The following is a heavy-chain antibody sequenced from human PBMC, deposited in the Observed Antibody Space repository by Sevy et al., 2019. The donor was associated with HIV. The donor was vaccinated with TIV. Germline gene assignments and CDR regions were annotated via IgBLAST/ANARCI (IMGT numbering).Heavy chain of an antibody. CDR2: IYSGGST. J-gene: IGHJ4*02. V-gene: IGHV3-53*01. CDR1: GFTVSSNC. Sequence: GGSLRLSCAASGFTVSSNCMSWVRQAPGKGLEWVSVIYSGGSTYYADSVKGRFTISRDNSKNTLYLQMNSLRAEDTAVYYCASDIAAAGNVYWGQGTLVTVSS. CDR3: ASDIAAAGNVY. D-gene: IGHD6-13*01.